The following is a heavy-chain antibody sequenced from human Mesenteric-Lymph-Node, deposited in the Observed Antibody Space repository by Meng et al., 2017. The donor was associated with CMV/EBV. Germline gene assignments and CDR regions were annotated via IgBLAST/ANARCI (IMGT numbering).Heavy chain of an antibody. J-gene: IGHJ6*02. Sequence: SGPTLVHPTQTLTLTCTFSGFSLSTSGVGVGWIRQPPGKALEWLALIYWNDDKRYSQSLKSRLTITKDTSKNQVVLTMTNMDPVDTATYYCARISRVGYVMDVWGQGTTVTVSS. CDR3: ARISRVGYVMDV. D-gene: IGHD2-15*01. CDR1: GFSLSTSGVG. V-gene: IGHV2-5*01. CDR2: IYWNDDK.